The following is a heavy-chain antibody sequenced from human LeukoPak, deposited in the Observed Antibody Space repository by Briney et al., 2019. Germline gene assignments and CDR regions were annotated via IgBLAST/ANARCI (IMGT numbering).Heavy chain of an antibody. Sequence: SQTLSLTCTVSGGSISSGSYYWSWIRQPAGKGLEWIGRIYTSGSTNYNPSLKSRVTISVDTSKNQFSLKLSSVTAADTAVYYCAREGYCSGGSCPDAFDIWGQGTMVTVSS. V-gene: IGHV4-61*02. D-gene: IGHD2-15*01. CDR2: IYTSGST. J-gene: IGHJ3*02. CDR1: GGSISSGSYY. CDR3: AREGYCSGGSCPDAFDI.